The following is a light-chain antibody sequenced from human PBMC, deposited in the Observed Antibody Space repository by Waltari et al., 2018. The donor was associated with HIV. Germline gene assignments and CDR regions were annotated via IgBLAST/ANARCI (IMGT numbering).Light chain of an antibody. CDR3: SSYTSSSTLEV. CDR1: IRDVGGYNS. V-gene: IGLV2-14*01. Sequence: QSALTQPASVSGSPGQSITIPCSGTIRDVGGYNSVSWYQHHPGKAPKLIIYEVDNRPSGVSYRFSGSKSGNTASLTISGLLPEDEADYYCSSYTSSSTLEVFGGGTKLTVL. CDR2: EVD. J-gene: IGLJ2*01.